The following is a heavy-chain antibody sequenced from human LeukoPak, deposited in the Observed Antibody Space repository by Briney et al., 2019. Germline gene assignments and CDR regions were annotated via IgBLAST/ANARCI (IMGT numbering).Heavy chain of an antibody. CDR2: LSWDGSST. CDR1: GFTFDDYT. D-gene: IGHD3-10*01. V-gene: IGHV3-43*01. CDR3: AKLLWFGDLGGGPFDI. Sequence: GGSLRLSCAASGFTFDDYTMHWVRQPPGKGLEWVSLLSWDGSSTYYADSVKGRFSISRDNPKNTLYQQMNSLRAEDTAIYYCAKLLWFGDLGGGPFDIWGQGTMVTVSS. J-gene: IGHJ3*02.